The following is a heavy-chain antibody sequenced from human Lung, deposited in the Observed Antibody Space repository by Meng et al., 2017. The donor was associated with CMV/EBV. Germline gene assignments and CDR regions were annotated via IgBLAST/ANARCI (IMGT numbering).Heavy chain of an antibody. CDR2: IKSTTDGGTT. D-gene: IGHD5-18*01. J-gene: IGHJ4*02. CDR3: TTDLVDTPMVTYDY. V-gene: IGHV3-15*01. Sequence: SGFTFSNAWMSWVCQAPGKGLEWVGHIKSTTDGGTTDYAAPVQGRFAISRDDSSNTLYLQMNSLKSEDTAFYYCTTDLVDTPMVTYDYWGQGTLVTVSS. CDR1: GFTFSNAW.